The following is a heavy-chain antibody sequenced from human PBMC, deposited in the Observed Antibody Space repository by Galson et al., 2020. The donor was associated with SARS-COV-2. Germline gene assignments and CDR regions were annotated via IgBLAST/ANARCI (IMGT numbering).Heavy chain of an antibody. D-gene: IGHD2-2*02. CDR2: ISSSGSTI. CDR1: GFTFSSYE. CDR3: ARDYQYCSSTSCYTILFDY. V-gene: IGHV3-48*03. J-gene: IGHJ4*02. Sequence: GGSLRLSCAASGFTFSSYEMNWVRQAPGKGLEWVSYISSSGSTIYYADSVKGRFTISRDNAKNSLYLQMNSLRAEDTAVYYCARDYQYCSSTSCYTILFDYWGQGTLVTVSS.